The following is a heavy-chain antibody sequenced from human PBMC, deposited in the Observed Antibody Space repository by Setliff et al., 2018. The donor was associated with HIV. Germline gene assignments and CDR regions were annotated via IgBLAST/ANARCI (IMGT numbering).Heavy chain of an antibody. Sequence: LSLTCTVYGGSFSGYYMSWIRQAPGKGLEWISYIGSSSSPIYYADSVKGRFTISRDNAKNSLYLQMSSLRAEDTAVYYCVKGYTSTWGPFDYWGQGTLVTVSS. CDR3: VKGYTSTWGPFDY. V-gene: IGHV3-11*01. CDR1: GGSFSGYY. CDR2: IGSSSSPI. D-gene: IGHD6-13*01. J-gene: IGHJ4*02.